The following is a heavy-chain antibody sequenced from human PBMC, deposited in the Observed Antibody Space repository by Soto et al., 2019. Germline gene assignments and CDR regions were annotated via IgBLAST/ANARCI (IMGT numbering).Heavy chain of an antibody. V-gene: IGHV3-30*18. CDR1: GFTFSTYG. D-gene: IGHD3-22*01. CDR2: ISFDGNNQ. Sequence: QVQLVESGGGVVQPGRSLRLSCAASGFTFSTYGMHWVRQAPGKGLEWVAVISFDGNNQYYGDSVKGRFTISRDNSKNTLDLQMNSLRAEDTAVYYCAKGHYFDSSGAYSYAEYWGQGTLVSVSS. J-gene: IGHJ4*02. CDR3: AKGHYFDSSGAYSYAEY.